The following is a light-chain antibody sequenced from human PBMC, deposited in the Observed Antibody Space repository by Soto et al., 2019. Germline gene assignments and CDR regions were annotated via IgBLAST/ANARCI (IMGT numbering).Light chain of an antibody. CDR1: SSDVGGYNY. Sequence: QSVLTQPPSASGSPGQSVAISCTGTSSDVGGYNYVSWYQQHPGKAPKLMIYEVNKRLSGVPDRFSGSKSGNTASLTVSGLQAEDEDDYYCSSYAGSSNVFGTGTKVTVL. CDR2: EVN. CDR3: SSYAGSSNV. V-gene: IGLV2-8*01. J-gene: IGLJ1*01.